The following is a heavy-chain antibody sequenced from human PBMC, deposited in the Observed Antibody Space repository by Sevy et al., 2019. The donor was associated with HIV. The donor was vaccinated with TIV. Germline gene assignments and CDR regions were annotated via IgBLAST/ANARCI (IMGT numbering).Heavy chain of an antibody. CDR2: ISGSGRST. CDR1: GFTFNTYA. J-gene: IGHJ4*02. V-gene: IGHV3-23*01. CDR3: AKDISVGYYYFDY. D-gene: IGHD3-3*01. Sequence: GGSLRLSCAASGFTFNTYAMNWVRQAPGKGLEWVSGISGSGRSTYYADSVKGRFTSSRDNSKNTFYLQMSSLRAEDTAVYYCAKDISVGYYYFDYWGQGALVTVSS.